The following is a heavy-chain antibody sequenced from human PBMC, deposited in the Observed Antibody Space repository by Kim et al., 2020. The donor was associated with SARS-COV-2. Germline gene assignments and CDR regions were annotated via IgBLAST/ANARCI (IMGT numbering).Heavy chain of an antibody. CDR2: IRWDGTNT. D-gene: IGHD2-8*02. CDR1: GFTFDDYP. J-gene: IGHJ3*01. CDR3: VKTHTGLLIDAFDV. V-gene: IGHV3-43*01. Sequence: GGSLRLSCTASGFTFDDYPMHWVCQAPGKGLEWVSLIRWDGTNTFYADSVKGRFTISRDNSKNSLYLQMNSLTSEDTAMYHCVKTHTGLLIDAFDVWGRGTMVTVSS.